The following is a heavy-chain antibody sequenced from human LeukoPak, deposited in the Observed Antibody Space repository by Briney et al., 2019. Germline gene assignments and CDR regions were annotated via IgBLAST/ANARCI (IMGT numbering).Heavy chain of an antibody. V-gene: IGHV4-34*01. Sequence: PSETLSLTCAVYGGSFSGYYWSWIRQPPGKGLEWIGEINHSGSTNYNPSLKSRVTISVDTSKNQFSLKLSSVTAADTAVYYCARGQRSYGSAFYYGMDVWGQGTTVTVSS. CDR3: ARGQRSYGSAFYYGMDV. CDR2: INHSGST. CDR1: GGSFSGYY. J-gene: IGHJ6*02. D-gene: IGHD5-18*01.